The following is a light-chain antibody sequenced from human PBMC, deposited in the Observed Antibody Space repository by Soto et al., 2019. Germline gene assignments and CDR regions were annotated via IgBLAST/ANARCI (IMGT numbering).Light chain of an antibody. J-gene: IGKJ4*01. V-gene: IGKV3D-20*01. CDR1: QSVRSSY. CDR3: QQYDSSAPLS. CDR2: DGT. Sequence: EIVLTQSPATLSLSPGDRATLSCGASQSVRSSYVAWYQQKAGLAPRLLIYDGTSRASGIPDRFSGSGSGTDFTHTMGRLEPEEFAVYYCQQYDSSAPLSFGGGTKVEMK.